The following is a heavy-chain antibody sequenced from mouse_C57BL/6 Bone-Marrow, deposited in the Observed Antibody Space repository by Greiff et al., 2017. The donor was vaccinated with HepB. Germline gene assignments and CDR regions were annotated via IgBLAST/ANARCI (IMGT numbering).Heavy chain of an antibody. V-gene: IGHV1-82*01. J-gene: IGHJ4*01. CDR2: IYPGDGDT. Sequence: QVQLQQSGPELVKPGASVKISCKASGYAFSSSWMNWVKQRPGKGLEWIGRIYPGDGDTNYNGKFKGKATLTADKSSSTAYMQLSRLTSEDSAVYFCASKYYGSSWKAMDYWGQGTSVTVSS. D-gene: IGHD1-1*01. CDR1: GYAFSSSW. CDR3: ASKYYGSSWKAMDY.